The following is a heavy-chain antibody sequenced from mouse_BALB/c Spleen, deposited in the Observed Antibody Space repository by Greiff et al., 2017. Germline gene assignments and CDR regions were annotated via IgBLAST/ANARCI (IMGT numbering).Heavy chain of an antibody. J-gene: IGHJ4*01. Sequence: EVHLVESGGGLVKPGGSLKLSCAASGFTFSDYYMYWVRQTPEKRLEWVATISDGGSYTYYPDSVKGRFTISRDNAKNNLYLQMSSLKSEDTAMYYCARDRYGYYAMDYWGQGTSVTVSS. CDR1: GFTFSDYY. D-gene: IGHD2-14*01. CDR3: ARDRYGYYAMDY. V-gene: IGHV5-4*02. CDR2: ISDGGSYT.